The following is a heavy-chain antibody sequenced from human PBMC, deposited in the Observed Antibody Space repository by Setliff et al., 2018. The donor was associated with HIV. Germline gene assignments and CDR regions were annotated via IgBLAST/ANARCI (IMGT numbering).Heavy chain of an antibody. Sequence: ASVKVSCKASGYIFMDYDINWVRQATGQRLEWMGWMNPNSGNTGYAQTFQGRVSMTRDTSTTTAYSELSSLRSEDTAVYYCARDSGDDYSDYYYYGMDVWGQGTTVTVSS. J-gene: IGHJ6*02. CDR3: ARDSGDDYSDYYYYGMDV. D-gene: IGHD4-4*01. V-gene: IGHV1-8*02. CDR2: MNPNSGNT. CDR1: GYIFMDYD.